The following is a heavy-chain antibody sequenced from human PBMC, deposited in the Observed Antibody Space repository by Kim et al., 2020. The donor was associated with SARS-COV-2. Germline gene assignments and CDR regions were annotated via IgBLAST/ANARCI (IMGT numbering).Heavy chain of an antibody. CDR3: ARAFGAFDF. J-gene: IGHJ4*02. CDR2: STT. D-gene: IGHD3-3*02. Sequence: STTTCEDAVKGRFTNSRDNAENTLYLQMNSLRAEDTAVYYCARAFGAFDFWGQGALVTVSS. V-gene: IGHV3-74*01.